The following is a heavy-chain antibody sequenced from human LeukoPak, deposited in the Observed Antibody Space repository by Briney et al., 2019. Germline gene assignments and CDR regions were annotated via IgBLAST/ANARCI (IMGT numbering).Heavy chain of an antibody. CDR2: INPSGGST. D-gene: IGHD4-17*01. CDR3: ARQPYGDQEGYYYGMDV. CDR1: GYTFTSYG. V-gene: IGHV1-46*01. J-gene: IGHJ6*02. Sequence: ASVKVSCKASGYTFTSYGISWVRQAPGQGLEWMGIINPSGGSTSYAQKFRGRVTMTRDTSTSTVYMELSSLRSEDTAVYYCARQPYGDQEGYYYGMDVWGQGTTVTVSS.